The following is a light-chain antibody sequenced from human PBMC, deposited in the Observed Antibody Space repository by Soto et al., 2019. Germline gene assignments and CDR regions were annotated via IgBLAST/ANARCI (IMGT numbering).Light chain of an antibody. V-gene: IGKV3-20*01. J-gene: IGKJ1*01. Sequence: EIVLAQSPGTLSLSPGERATLSCRASQSVRSSHLAWYQQMPGQAPRLLIYGASNRATGIPHRFSGSGSGTDFTLTISRLEPEDFAMYHCQYYGTSPAFGQGTKVDIK. CDR1: QSVRSSH. CDR3: QYYGTSPA. CDR2: GAS.